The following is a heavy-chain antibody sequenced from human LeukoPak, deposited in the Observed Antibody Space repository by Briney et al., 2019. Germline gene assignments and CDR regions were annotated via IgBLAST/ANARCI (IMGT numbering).Heavy chain of an antibody. V-gene: IGHV4-34*01. CDR1: GGSFSDYY. CDR3: ARGCPRSEVGTVAGTCYFDY. D-gene: IGHD6-19*01. Sequence: SETVSLTCAVYGGSFSDYYWSWVRQSPGKGLEWIGEISYSGSTNCNPSLKSRVTISIDTSKSQFSLKLNFVTAADTAIYYCARGCPRSEVGTVAGTCYFDYWGQGTLVTVSS. CDR2: ISYSGST. J-gene: IGHJ4*02.